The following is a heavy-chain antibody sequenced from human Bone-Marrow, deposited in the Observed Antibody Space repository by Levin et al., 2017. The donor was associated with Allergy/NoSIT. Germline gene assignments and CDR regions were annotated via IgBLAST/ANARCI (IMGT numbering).Heavy chain of an antibody. Sequence: TSETLSLTCSISGGSITNDAYSWTWIRQPLGRGLEWIGYLYLSGTNSYSPSLKSRVAISGDGSKNQFSLKLTSVTAAASGIYYCARDWRSAFDIWGQGTMVTVS. CDR2: LYLSGTN. CDR1: GGSITNDAYS. CDR3: ARDWRSAFDI. V-gene: IGHV4-30-2*01. J-gene: IGHJ3*02. D-gene: IGHD1-1*01.